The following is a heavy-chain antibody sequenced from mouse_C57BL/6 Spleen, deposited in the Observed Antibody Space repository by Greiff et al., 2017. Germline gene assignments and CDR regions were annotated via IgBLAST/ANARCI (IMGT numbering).Heavy chain of an antibody. D-gene: IGHD2-1*01. CDR1: GYTFTGYW. CDR2: ILPGSGST. J-gene: IGHJ3*01. Sequence: QVQLQQSGAELMKPGASVKLSCKATGYTFTGYWIEWVKQRPGHGLEWIGEILPGSGSTNYNEKFKGKATFTADTSSNTAYMHRSSLTTEDSAIYYWAREGYYGNYEGFADWGQGTLVTVAA. CDR3: AREGYYGNYEGFAD. V-gene: IGHV1-9*01.